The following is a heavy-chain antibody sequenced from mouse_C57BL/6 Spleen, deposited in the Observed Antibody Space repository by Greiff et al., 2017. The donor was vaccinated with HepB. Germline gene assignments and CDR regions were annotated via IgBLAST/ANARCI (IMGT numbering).Heavy chain of an antibody. V-gene: IGHV1-82*01. J-gene: IGHJ3*01. D-gene: IGHD6-1*01. Sequence: QVQLKQSGPELVKPGASVKISCKASGYAFSSSWMNWVKQRPGKGLEWIGRIYPGDGDTNYNGKFKGKATLTADKSSSTAYMQLSSRTSEDAAVYFGAGGQPAWFAYWGQGTLVTVSA. CDR2: IYPGDGDT. CDR1: GYAFSSSW. CDR3: AGGQPAWFAY.